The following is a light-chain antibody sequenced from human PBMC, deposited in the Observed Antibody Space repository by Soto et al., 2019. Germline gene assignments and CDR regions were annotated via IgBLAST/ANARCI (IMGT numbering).Light chain of an antibody. J-gene: IGKJ1*01. CDR2: AAS. V-gene: IGKV1-39*01. CDR3: QQSYSTPRT. CDR1: QSIFNF. Sequence: DIQRTQSPSSLSASVGGRVTMGCRASQSIFNFLNWYQQKPGKAPKVLIYAASSLQSGVPARFSGSGSGTEFTLTISNLQPEDFATYYCQQSYSTPRTFGQGTKVDIK.